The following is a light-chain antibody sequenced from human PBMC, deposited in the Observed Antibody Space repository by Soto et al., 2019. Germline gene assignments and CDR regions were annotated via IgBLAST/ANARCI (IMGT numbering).Light chain of an antibody. Sequence: EIVMTQSPATLSVSPGERATLSCRASQSVSSNLAWYQQKPGQAPRLLIYGASARATGIPARFSGSGSGTEFTLIISSLQSEDFAVYYCQQYNDWPQTFGQGTNVEFK. CDR3: QQYNDWPQT. CDR2: GAS. J-gene: IGKJ1*01. V-gene: IGKV3-15*01. CDR1: QSVSSN.